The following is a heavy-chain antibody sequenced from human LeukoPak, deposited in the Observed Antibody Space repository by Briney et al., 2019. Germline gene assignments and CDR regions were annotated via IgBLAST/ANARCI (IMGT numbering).Heavy chain of an antibody. CDR3: ARDRDSSGWYEGFDY. CDR2: ISYDGSNK. V-gene: IGHV3-30-3*01. CDR1: GFTFSSSA. D-gene: IGHD6-19*01. Sequence: GGSLRLSCAASGFTFSSSAMHWVRQAPDKGLGGVAVISYDGSNKYYADSVKGRFTISRDNSKNTLYLQMNSLRADDTAVYYCARDRDSSGWYEGFDYWGQGTLVTVSS. J-gene: IGHJ4*02.